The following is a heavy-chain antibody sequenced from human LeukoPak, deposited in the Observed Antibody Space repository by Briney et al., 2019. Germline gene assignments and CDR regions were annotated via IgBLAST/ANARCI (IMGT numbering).Heavy chain of an antibody. J-gene: IGHJ4*01. V-gene: IGHV3-15*01. D-gene: IGHD2-21*01. Sequence: PGGSLRLSCAASVFLFYKAWMTWVPQAPGKGPGWVGRFKSNNDGGTTDYASPVEGRFISSRDDSKNTIYLQMNRLISDDTAIYYCTPVMVEDRGFWGQGTLVTVSS. CDR3: TPVMVEDRGF. CDR2: FKSNNDGGTT. CDR1: VFLFYKAW.